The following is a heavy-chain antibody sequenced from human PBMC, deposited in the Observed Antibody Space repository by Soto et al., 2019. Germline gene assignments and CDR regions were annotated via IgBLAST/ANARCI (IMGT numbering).Heavy chain of an antibody. V-gene: IGHV3-11*06. CDR3: VRGGGGGLFDP. Sequence: GGSLRLSCSVSGFTFGDSYMSWIRQAPGKGLEWLSYISPGSRYPAYADSVKGRFTISRDNARRSLFLQMTSLTAEDTAMYYCVRGGGGGLFDPWGQGTMVTVSS. D-gene: IGHD2-15*01. CDR2: ISPGSRYP. CDR1: GFTFGDSY. J-gene: IGHJ5*02.